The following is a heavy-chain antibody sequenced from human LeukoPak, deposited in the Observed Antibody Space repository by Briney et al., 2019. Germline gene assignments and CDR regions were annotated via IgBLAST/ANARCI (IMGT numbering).Heavy chain of an antibody. D-gene: IGHD3-22*01. CDR2: MYYGGTT. CDR3: ATGKFSGYYDY. J-gene: IGHJ4*02. CDR1: GGSLGSSTNY. V-gene: IGHV4-39*01. Sequence: SETLSLTCSVSGGSLGSSTNYGGWVRQTPGKGMEWIGSMYYGGTTYYNPSLKSRVTLSIDTSKNQISLRLNSVTAADSAVYFCATGKFSGYYDYWGQGTLVTAAS.